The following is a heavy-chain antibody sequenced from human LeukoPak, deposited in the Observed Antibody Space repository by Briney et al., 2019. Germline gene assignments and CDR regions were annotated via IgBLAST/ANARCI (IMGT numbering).Heavy chain of an antibody. D-gene: IGHD6-19*01. Sequence: PGGSLRLSCAASGFTFDDYAMHWVRQAPGKGLEWVSGISWNSGSMGYADSVKGRFTISRDNAKNSLYLQMNSLRAEDTALYYCAKDTLPVAGYGMDVWGQGTTVTVSS. CDR2: ISWNSGSM. J-gene: IGHJ6*02. CDR3: AKDTLPVAGYGMDV. CDR1: GFTFDDYA. V-gene: IGHV3-9*01.